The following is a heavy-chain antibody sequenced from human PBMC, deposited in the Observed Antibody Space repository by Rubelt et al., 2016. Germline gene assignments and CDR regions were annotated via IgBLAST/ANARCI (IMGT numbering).Heavy chain of an antibody. V-gene: IGHV3-7*01. CDR3: ARDPPIGYYDSSGPRDY. J-gene: IGHJ4*02. CDR2: IKQDGSEK. D-gene: IGHD3-22*01. Sequence: GKGVEWVANIKQDGSEKYYVDSVKGRFTISRDNAKNSLYLQMNSLRAEDTAVYYCARDPPIGYYDSSGPRDYWGQGTLVTVSS.